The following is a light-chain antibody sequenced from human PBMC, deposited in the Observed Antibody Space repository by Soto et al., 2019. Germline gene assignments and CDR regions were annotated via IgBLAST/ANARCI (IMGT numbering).Light chain of an antibody. CDR2: TAS. CDR3: QQHGSSPWT. Sequence: EIVLTQSPGTLSLSPGDTATLSCRASQSFNSNYLAWYRQKPGQAPRLLIYTASSRATGIPDRFSGSGSGTDFTLTISRLEAEDFAVYYCQQHGSSPWTFGQGTKVQIK. V-gene: IGKV3-20*01. CDR1: QSFNSNY. J-gene: IGKJ1*01.